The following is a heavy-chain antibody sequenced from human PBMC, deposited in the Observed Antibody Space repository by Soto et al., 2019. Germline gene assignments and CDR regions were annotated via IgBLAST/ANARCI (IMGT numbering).Heavy chain of an antibody. D-gene: IGHD3-3*01. Sequence: LLLQSGAELKKPGASVKISCKASGYSFSTYDISWLRQAPGQGPEWMGRISPKNGNTNYAQNFQDRVTMTADTSSSTAYMELRGRRSDETAKYYCATSYDSGFDHWGQGTLVTVSS. V-gene: IGHV1-18*04. CDR1: GYSFSTYD. CDR3: ATSYDSGFDH. J-gene: IGHJ5*02. CDR2: ISPKNGNT.